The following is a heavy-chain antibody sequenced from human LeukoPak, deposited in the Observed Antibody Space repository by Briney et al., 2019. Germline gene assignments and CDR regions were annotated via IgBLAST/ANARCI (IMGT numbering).Heavy chain of an antibody. V-gene: IGHV3-21*01. CDR3: ATETIGRHYDY. Sequence: PGGSMRLSCAASGFTFSSCGFNWVRQAPGKGLEWVSSIGPTGTDRYYADSVRGRFTISRDNAKNSMYLQMDSLRDEDTAVYYCATETIGRHYDYWGQGTLLTVSS. CDR1: GFTFSSCG. J-gene: IGHJ4*02. CDR2: IGPTGTDR. D-gene: IGHD1-14*01.